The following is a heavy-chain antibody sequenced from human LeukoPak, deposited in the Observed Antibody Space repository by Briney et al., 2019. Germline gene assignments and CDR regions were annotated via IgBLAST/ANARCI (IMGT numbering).Heavy chain of an antibody. J-gene: IGHJ5*02. Sequence: GESLKISCKGSGYSFTSYWIGWVRQMPGKGLEWMGIIYPGDSDTRYSPSFQGQVTISADKSISTAYLQWSSLKASDTAMYYCARQGYYGSGILINPYNWFDPWGQGTLVTVSS. CDR3: ARQGYYGSGILINPYNWFDP. D-gene: IGHD3-10*01. CDR2: IYPGDSDT. V-gene: IGHV5-51*01. CDR1: GYSFTSYW.